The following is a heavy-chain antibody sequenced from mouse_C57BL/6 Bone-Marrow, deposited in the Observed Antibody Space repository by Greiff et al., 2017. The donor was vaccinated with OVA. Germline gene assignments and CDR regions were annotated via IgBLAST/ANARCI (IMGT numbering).Heavy chain of an antibody. J-gene: IGHJ3*01. CDR3: ARALVGAY. V-gene: IGHV1-55*01. Sequence: QVQLQQSGAELVKPGASVKMSCKASGYTFTSYWITWVKQRPGQGLEWIGDIYPGSGSTNYNEKFKGKATLTADTSSSTAYMQLSSLTSEDSAVYYCARALVGAYWGQGTLVTVSA. CDR2: IYPGSGST. CDR1: GYTFTSYW.